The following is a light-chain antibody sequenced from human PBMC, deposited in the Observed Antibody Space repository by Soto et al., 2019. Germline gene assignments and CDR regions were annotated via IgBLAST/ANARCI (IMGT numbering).Light chain of an antibody. Sequence: DIVMTQSPATLSVSPGETATLSCRASQSVGSNVAWYQQKPGQAPRLLIYGASFKTAGIPVRFNGTGSGTDFTLTTRSLQSADFAVYYCQQYHNWYSFGQGTTLGIK. CDR3: QQYHNWYS. J-gene: IGKJ2*03. CDR1: QSVGSN. CDR2: GAS. V-gene: IGKV3-15*01.